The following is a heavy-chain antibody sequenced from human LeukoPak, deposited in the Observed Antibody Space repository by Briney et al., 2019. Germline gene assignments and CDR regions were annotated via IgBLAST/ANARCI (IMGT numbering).Heavy chain of an antibody. CDR2: IYHSGST. D-gene: IGHD3-22*01. Sequence: SSETLSLTCTVSGYSISSGYYWGWIRQPPGKGLEWIGSIYHSGSTYYNPSLKSRVTISVDTSKNQFSLKLSSVTAADTAVYYCARGPYYDSSGYSLYYYMDVWGKGTTVTVSS. CDR1: GYSISSGYY. J-gene: IGHJ6*03. CDR3: ARGPYYDSSGYSLYYYMDV. V-gene: IGHV4-38-2*02.